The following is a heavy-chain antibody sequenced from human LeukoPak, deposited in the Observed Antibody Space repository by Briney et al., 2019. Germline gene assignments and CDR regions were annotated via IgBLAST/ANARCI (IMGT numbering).Heavy chain of an antibody. CDR3: AREWDYYDSSGYYFDY. Sequence: SETLSLTCTVSGGSISSGGYYWSWIRQPPGKGLEWIGYIYHSGSTYYNPSLKSRVTISVDRSKNQFSLKLSSVTAADTAVYYCAREWDYYDSSGYYFDYWGQGTLVTVSS. CDR2: IYHSGST. CDR1: GGSISSGGYY. D-gene: IGHD3-22*01. J-gene: IGHJ4*02. V-gene: IGHV4-30-2*01.